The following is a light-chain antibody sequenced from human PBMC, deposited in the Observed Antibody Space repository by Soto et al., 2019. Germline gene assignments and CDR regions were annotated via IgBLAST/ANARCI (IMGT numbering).Light chain of an antibody. V-gene: IGKV3-11*01. CDR2: DAS. CDR1: QSVSSY. CDR3: QQRSNWPWT. J-gene: IGKJ1*01. Sequence: IVITHSSGTLTLSPWESATRSYRASQSVSSYLAWYQQKPGQAPRLLIYDASNRDTGIPARFSGSGSGTDFTLTISSLEPEDFAVYYCQQRSNWPWTFGQGTKVDIK.